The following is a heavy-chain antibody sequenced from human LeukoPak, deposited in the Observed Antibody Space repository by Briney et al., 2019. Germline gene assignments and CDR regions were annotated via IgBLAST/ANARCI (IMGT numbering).Heavy chain of an antibody. CDR3: ARDRGIVVVPAAIDY. CDR2: ISSNGGST. D-gene: IGHD2-2*01. CDR1: GFTFSSYA. V-gene: IGHV3-64*01. Sequence: GGSLRLSCAASGFTFSSYAMHWVRQAPGKGLEYVSAISSNGGSTYYANSVKGRFTISRDNSKNTLYLQMGGLRAEDMAVYYCARDRGIVVVPAAIDYWGQGTLVTVSS. J-gene: IGHJ4*02.